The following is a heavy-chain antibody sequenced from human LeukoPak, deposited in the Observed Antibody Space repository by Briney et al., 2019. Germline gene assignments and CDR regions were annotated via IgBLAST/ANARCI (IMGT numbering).Heavy chain of an antibody. V-gene: IGHV3-74*01. CDR1: GFIFSGQW. CDR2: INSDGSSR. Sequence: GGSLRLSCAASGFIFSGQWMHWVRQPPGEGLVWVSRINSDGSSRSYADSVKGRFTISGDNAKNTLYLQMNSLRAEDTALYYCASLSAYDTVDYWGQGTLVTVSS. J-gene: IGHJ4*02. D-gene: IGHD3-22*01. CDR3: ASLSAYDTVDY.